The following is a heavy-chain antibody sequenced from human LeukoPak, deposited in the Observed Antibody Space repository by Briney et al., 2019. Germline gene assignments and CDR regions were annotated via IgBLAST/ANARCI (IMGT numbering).Heavy chain of an antibody. V-gene: IGHV3-21*01. CDR1: GFNFSSYS. J-gene: IGHJ4*02. D-gene: IGHD1-26*01. CDR2: ISSSSSYI. Sequence: GGSLRLSCAASGFNFSSYSMNWVRQAPGKGLEWVSSISSSSSYIYYADSVKGRFTISRDNAKNSLYLQMNSLRAEDTAVYYCARFSGSYLAGYFDYWGQGTLVTVSS. CDR3: ARFSGSYLAGYFDY.